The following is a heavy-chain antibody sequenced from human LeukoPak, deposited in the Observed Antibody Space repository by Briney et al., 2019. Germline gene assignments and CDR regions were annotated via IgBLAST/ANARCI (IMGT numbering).Heavy chain of an antibody. D-gene: IGHD4/OR15-4a*01. J-gene: IGHJ3*02. Sequence: GESLKISCEGSGYSFTSYYIGWVRQMPGKGLEWMGIIYPGHSDTRYSPSFQGQVTISADKSISTAYLQWNGLKASVTAMYYCASRPPYGAYDAFDIWGQGTMFTVSS. CDR2: IYPGHSDT. CDR1: GYSFTSYY. CDR3: ASRPPYGAYDAFDI. V-gene: IGHV5-51*01.